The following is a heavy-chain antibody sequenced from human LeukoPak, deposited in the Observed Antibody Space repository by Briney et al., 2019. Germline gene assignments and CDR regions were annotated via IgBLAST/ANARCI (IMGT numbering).Heavy chain of an antibody. J-gene: IGHJ4*02. D-gene: IGHD2-21*02. CDR1: EGTFSSYA. CDR3: ARALLAYCGGDCYSGDY. V-gene: IGHV1-69*05. Sequence: ASVKVSCKXSEGTFSSYAISWVRQAPGQGLEWMGRIIPIFGTANYAQKFQGRVTITTDESTSTAYMELSSLRSEDTAVYYCARALLAYCGGDCYSGDYWGQGTLVTVSS. CDR2: IIPIFGTA.